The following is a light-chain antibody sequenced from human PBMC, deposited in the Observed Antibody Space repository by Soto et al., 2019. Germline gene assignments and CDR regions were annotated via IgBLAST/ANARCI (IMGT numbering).Light chain of an antibody. J-gene: IGLJ2*01. CDR3: AAWDHSLNGLI. Sequence: QSVLTQPPSASGAPGQRVTISSSGSSSNIGSNTVNWYQQLPGTAPKLLIYNSDQRPSGVPDRFSGSKSGTSASLVISGLQSEDEADYYCAAWDHSLNGLIFGGGTKLTVL. CDR2: NSD. V-gene: IGLV1-44*01. CDR1: SSNIGSNT.